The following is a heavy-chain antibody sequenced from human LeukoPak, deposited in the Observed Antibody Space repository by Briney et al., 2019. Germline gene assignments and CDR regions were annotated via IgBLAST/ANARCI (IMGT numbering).Heavy chain of an antibody. Sequence: GSVKVSCKASRYTLTSYYMHWVRHAPGQRLGRMGIITTSGGSTSSPQKFQGRVTRTKDTSTSTVYMELSSLRSEDAAVYDCAKDYYDSSGYSEYFQHWGQGTLVTVSS. J-gene: IGHJ1*01. D-gene: IGHD3-22*01. CDR3: AKDYYDSSGYSEYFQH. V-gene: IGHV1-46*01. CDR2: ITTSGGST. CDR1: RYTLTSYY.